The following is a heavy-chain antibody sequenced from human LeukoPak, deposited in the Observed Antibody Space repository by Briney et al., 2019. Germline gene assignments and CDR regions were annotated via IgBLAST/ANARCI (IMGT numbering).Heavy chain of an antibody. Sequence: VSVKVSCKASGYTFSTYSIHWVRQAPAQRLEWMGWINGDTGNTMYSQKFQDRVTFTRDTGASTAYMEVSSLRSEDTALYYCARSSNVPFDYWGQGTLVTVSS. CDR2: INGDTGNT. CDR1: GYTFSTYS. V-gene: IGHV1-3*01. J-gene: IGHJ4*02. CDR3: ARSSNVPFDY.